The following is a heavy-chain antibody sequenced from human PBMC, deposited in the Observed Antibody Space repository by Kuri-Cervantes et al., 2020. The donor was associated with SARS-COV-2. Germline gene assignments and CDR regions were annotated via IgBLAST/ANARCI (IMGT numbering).Heavy chain of an antibody. D-gene: IGHD3-3*01. CDR2: IIPIFGTA. CDR3: ARAFRYYDFWSGSDAFDI. V-gene: IGHV1-69*05. J-gene: IGHJ3*02. Sequence: SVKVSCKASGGTFSSYAISWVRQAPGQGLEWMGGIIPIFGTANYAQKFQGRVTMTRDTSISTAYMELSRLRSDDAAVYYCARAFRYYDFWSGSDAFDIWGQGTMVTVSS. CDR1: GGTFSSYA.